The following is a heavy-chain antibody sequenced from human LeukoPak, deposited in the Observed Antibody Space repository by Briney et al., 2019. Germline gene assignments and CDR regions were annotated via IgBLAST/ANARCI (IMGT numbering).Heavy chain of an antibody. CDR1: GFTVSSNY. CDR2: MYSDGNT. D-gene: IGHD1-26*01. CDR3: ARDTGVGPTSDAFDI. Sequence: GGSLRLSCAASGFTVSSNYMRWVRQAPGKGLEWVSVMYSDGNTYYGDSVKGRFPISRDNSKNTLYLQMNSMRAEDTAVYYCARDTGVGPTSDAFDIWGQGTMVTVSS. V-gene: IGHV3-66*01. J-gene: IGHJ3*02.